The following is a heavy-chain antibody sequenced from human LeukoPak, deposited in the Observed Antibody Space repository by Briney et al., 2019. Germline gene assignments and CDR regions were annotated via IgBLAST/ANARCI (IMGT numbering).Heavy chain of an antibody. V-gene: IGHV1-58*02. CDR2: IVVGSGNT. J-gene: IGHJ6*02. D-gene: IGHD1-26*01. CDR3: AAFIPAQWELLPDYGMDV. CDR1: GFTFTSSA. Sequence: ASVKVSCKASGFTFTSSAMQWVRQARGQRLEWIGWIVVGSGNTNYAQKFQERVTITRDMSTSTAYMELSSLRSEDTAVYYCAAFIPAQWELLPDYGMDVWGQGTTVTVSS.